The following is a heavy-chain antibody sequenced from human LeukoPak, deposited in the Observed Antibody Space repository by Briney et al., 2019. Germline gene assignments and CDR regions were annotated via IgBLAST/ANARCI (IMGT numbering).Heavy chain of an antibody. V-gene: IGHV3-74*01. CDR1: GFTFSTYW. CDR3: ARAPSEIGGYYPEYFRH. CDR2: IKSDGGT. D-gene: IGHD3-22*01. J-gene: IGHJ1*01. Sequence: GGSLRLSCAASGFTFSTYWMHWVRQAPGKGLVWVSRIKSDGGTNYADSVKGRFTISRNNAKKTVSLQMNSLRPEDTGVYYCARAPSEIGGYYPEYFRHWGQGTLVTVSS.